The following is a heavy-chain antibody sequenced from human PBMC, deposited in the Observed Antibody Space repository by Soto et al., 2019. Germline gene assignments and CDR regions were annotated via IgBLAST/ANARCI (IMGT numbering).Heavy chain of an antibody. D-gene: IGHD6-13*01. CDR2: IYYSGST. V-gene: IGHV4-39*01. J-gene: IGHJ4*02. CDR3: ARPVAAAGTGYYFDY. CDR1: GGSISSSSYY. Sequence: QLQLQESGPGLVKPSETLSLTCTVSGGSISSSSYYWGWIRQPPGKGLEWIGSIYYSGSTYYNPSLKRRVTISVDTSKNQFSLKLSSVTAADTAVYYCARPVAAAGTGYYFDYWGQGTLVTVSS.